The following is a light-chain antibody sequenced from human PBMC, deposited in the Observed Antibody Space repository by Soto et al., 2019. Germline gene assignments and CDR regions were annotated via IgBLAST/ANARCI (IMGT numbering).Light chain of an antibody. V-gene: IGKV3-11*01. Sequence: EIVLTQSPTTLSLSPGDRATLSCRASQSVSSYLAWYQQKPGQAPRLLIYDASNRATGIPARFSGSGSGTDFTLTISSLEPEDFAVYYCQQRSNWPRGTFGQVTKVEIK. CDR1: QSVSSY. CDR3: QQRSNWPRGT. CDR2: DAS. J-gene: IGKJ1*01.